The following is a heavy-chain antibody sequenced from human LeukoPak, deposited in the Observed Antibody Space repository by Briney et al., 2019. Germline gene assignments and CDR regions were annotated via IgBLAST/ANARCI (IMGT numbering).Heavy chain of an antibody. CDR2: IRYDGSNK. CDR3: AKAIHSSSSGVVDY. V-gene: IGHV3-30*02. J-gene: IGHJ4*02. Sequence: PGGSQRLSCAASGFTFSNYAMHWVRQAPGKGLEWVTFIRYDGSNKYYAESVKGRFTISRDNSKNTLYLQMNSLRAEDTAVYYCAKAIHSSSSGVVDYWGQGTLVTVSS. CDR1: GFTFSNYA. D-gene: IGHD6-6*01.